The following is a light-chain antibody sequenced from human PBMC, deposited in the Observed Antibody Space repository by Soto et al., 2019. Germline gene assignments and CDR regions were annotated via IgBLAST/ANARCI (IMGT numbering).Light chain of an antibody. J-gene: IGKJ5*01. CDR3: QQYGSSPPIT. CDR1: QSVSSSY. CDR2: GAS. Sequence: EVVLTQSPGTQFLSQGERATLSCRASQSVSSSYLAWYQQKPGQAPRLLIYGASSRATGIPDRFSGSGSGTDFTLTISRLEPEDFAVYYCQQYGSSPPITFGQGTRLEIK. V-gene: IGKV3-20*01.